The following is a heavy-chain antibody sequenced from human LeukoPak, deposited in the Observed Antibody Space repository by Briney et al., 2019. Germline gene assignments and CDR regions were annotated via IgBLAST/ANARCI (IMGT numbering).Heavy chain of an antibody. Sequence: PGGSLRLSCAASGFTFSSYAMSWVRQAPGKGLEWVSAISGSGGSTYSADSVKGRFTISRDNSKNTLYLQMNSLRAEDTAVYYCAKGRGSSSWYTDYWGQGTLVTVSS. CDR1: GFTFSSYA. V-gene: IGHV3-23*01. CDR3: AKGRGSSSWYTDY. CDR2: ISGSGGST. D-gene: IGHD6-13*01. J-gene: IGHJ4*02.